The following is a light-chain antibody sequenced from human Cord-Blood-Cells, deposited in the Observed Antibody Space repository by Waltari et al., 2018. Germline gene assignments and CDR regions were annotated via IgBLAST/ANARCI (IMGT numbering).Light chain of an antibody. Sequence: IVLTQSPGTPSLSPGERAPLSCRASQSVSSSYLAWYQQKPGQAPRLLIYGASSRATGIPDRFSGSGSGTDFTLTISRLEPEDFAVYYCQQYGSSLLTFGGGTKVEIK. CDR3: QQYGSSLLT. CDR1: QSVSSSY. CDR2: GAS. J-gene: IGKJ4*01. V-gene: IGKV3-20*01.